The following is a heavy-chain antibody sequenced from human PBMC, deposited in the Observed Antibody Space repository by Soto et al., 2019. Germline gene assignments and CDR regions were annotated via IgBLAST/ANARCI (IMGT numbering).Heavy chain of an antibody. CDR3: AHRRGGVRFDL. Sequence: QSGPTLVNPTQTLTLTCTFSGSSLSTSGPGVGWIRQPPGKALEWLAIIYWDDDTGFSPSLKSRLTITKDNTKNQVVLTMTNMDPVDTARYYCAHRRGGVRFDLWGQGIQVTVSS. CDR1: GSSLSTSGPG. D-gene: IGHD3-16*01. J-gene: IGHJ4*02. V-gene: IGHV2-5*02. CDR2: IYWDDDT.